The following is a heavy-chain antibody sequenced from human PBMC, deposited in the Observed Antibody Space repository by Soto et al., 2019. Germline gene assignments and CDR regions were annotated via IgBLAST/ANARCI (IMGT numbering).Heavy chain of an antibody. D-gene: IGHD2-2*02. Sequence: QVQLQESGPGLVKPSGTLSLTCTVSGGSISSSHWWTWVRQPPGKGLEWIGEIYHSGSTNYNPSLHSPAPISVDKPKNQFSLQLSSVTAAATAVYYCARQDFYTRRFDSWGQGTLVTVSS. CDR2: IYHSGST. V-gene: IGHV4-4*02. J-gene: IGHJ4*02. CDR3: ARQDFYTRRFDS. CDR1: GGSISSSHW.